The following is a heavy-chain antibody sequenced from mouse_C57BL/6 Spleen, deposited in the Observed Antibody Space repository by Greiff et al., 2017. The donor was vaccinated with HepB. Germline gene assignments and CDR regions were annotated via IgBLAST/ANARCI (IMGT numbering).Heavy chain of an antibody. CDR3: ARGGDGSSYWYFDV. D-gene: IGHD1-1*01. Sequence: EVQLQQSGPVLVKPGASVKMSCKASGYTFTDYYMNWVKQSHGTSLEWIGVINPYNGGTSYNQKFKGKATLTVDKSSSTAYMELNILTSEDSAVYYCARGGDGSSYWYFDVWGTGTTVTVSS. J-gene: IGHJ1*03. V-gene: IGHV1-19*01. CDR2: INPYNGGT. CDR1: GYTFTDYY.